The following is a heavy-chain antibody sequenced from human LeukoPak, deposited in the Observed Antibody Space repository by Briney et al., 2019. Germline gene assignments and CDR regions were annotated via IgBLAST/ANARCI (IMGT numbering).Heavy chain of an antibody. J-gene: IGHJ4*02. CDR1: GGSFSGYY. CDR2: INHSGST. D-gene: IGHD2-8*01. V-gene: IGHV4-34*01. CDR3: ASLSRDCTNGVCHYYFDY. Sequence: SETLSLTCAVYGGSFSGYYWSWIRQPPGKGLEWIGEINHSGSTNYNPSLKSRVTISVDTSKNQFSLKLSSVTAADTAVYYCASLSRDCTNGVCHYYFDYWDQGTLVTVSS.